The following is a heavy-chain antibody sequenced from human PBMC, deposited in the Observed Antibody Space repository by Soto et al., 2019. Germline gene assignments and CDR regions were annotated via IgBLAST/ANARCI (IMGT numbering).Heavy chain of an antibody. D-gene: IGHD5-12*01. J-gene: IGHJ4*02. CDR1: GFTFSSYA. CDR2: ISGSGGST. CDR3: AKDGSGYDFEYFDY. Sequence: LRLSCAASGFTFSSYAMSWVRQAPGKGLEWVSAISGSGGSTYYADSVKGRFTISRDNSKNTLYLQMNSLRAEDTAVYYCAKDGSGYDFEYFDYWGQGTLVTVSS. V-gene: IGHV3-23*01.